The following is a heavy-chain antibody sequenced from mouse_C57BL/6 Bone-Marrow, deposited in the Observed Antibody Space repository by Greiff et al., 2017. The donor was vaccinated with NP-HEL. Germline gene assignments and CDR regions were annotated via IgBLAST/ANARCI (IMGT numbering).Heavy chain of an antibody. D-gene: IGHD1-1*01. CDR3: ARGGYYGSSHY. J-gene: IGHJ2*01. CDR2: IYPGDGDT. V-gene: IGHV1-82*01. Sequence: QVQLQQSGPELVKPGASVKISCKASGYAFSSSWMNWVKQRPGKGIEWIGRIYPGDGDTNYNGKFKGKATLTADKSSSTAYMQRSSLTSEDSAVYFCARGGYYGSSHYWGQGTTLTVSS. CDR1: GYAFSSSW.